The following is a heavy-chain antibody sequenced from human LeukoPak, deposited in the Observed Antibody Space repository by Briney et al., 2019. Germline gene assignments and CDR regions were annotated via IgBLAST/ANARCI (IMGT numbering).Heavy chain of an antibody. CDR2: INYTGGTT. J-gene: IGHJ4*02. CDR3: ARDEWLIQLYF. D-gene: IGHD5-18*01. CDR1: GFTFSNYG. Sequence: GSLRLSFAASGFTFSNYGMNWVRQASGKGLEWVSGINYTGGTTFYPDSWKGRFTISQDNSQKPVFLQMNHPEVEDTAPYFCARDEWLIQLYFRGQGTLVTVSS. V-gene: IGHV3-23*01.